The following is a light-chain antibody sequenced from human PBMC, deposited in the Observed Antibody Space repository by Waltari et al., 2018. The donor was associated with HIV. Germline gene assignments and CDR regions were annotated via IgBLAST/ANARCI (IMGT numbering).Light chain of an antibody. CDR3: ASHAGSKDV. CDR2: DVT. V-gene: IGLV2-8*01. Sequence: QSALTQPPSASGSPGQSVTISCTGTSSDVGAYNYVSWFQQHPGKAPKLMIYDVTKPPPGVPDRFSGSKSGNTASLTVSGLQAEDEADYYCASHAGSKDVFGGGTRLTVL. J-gene: IGLJ2*01. CDR1: SSDVGAYNY.